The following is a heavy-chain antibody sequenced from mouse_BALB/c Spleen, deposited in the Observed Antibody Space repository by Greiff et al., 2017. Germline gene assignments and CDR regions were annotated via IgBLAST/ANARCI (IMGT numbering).Heavy chain of an antibody. CDR3: TREFWDPYYFDY. D-gene: IGHD4-1*01. V-gene: IGHV5-6-4*01. Sequence: EVQLVESGGGLVKPGGSLKLSCAASGFTFSSYTMSWVRQTPEKRLEWVATISSGGSYTYYPDSVKGRFTISRDNAKNTLYLQMSSLKSEDTAMYYCTREFWDPYYFDYWGQGTTLTVSS. CDR2: ISSGGSYT. J-gene: IGHJ2*01. CDR1: GFTFSSYT.